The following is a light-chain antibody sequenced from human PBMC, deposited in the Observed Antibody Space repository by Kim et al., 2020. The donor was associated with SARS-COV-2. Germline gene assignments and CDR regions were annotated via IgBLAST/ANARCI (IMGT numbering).Light chain of an antibody. CDR2: GAT. CDR3: QQYNAWPPYT. Sequence: VAPGDRASLAGKASQSIASNIAWYQQKPGQAPRLLIFGATTRATGIPARFSGRGSGTEFTLTISSLQSEDFAVYYCQQYNAWPPYTFGQGTKLEI. CDR1: QSIASN. J-gene: IGKJ2*01. V-gene: IGKV3-15*01.